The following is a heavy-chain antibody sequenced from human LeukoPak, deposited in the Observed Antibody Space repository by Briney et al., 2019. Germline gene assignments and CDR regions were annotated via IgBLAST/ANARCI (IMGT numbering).Heavy chain of an antibody. CDR2: IYYSGST. Sequence: PSETLSLTCTVSGGSISSYYWSWIRQPPGKGLEWIGYIYYSGSTNHNPSLKSRVTISVDTSKNQFSLKLSSVTAADTAVYYCARGNYYDSSGYYYWGQGTLVTVSS. D-gene: IGHD3-22*01. J-gene: IGHJ4*02. CDR3: ARGNYYDSSGYYY. V-gene: IGHV4-59*01. CDR1: GGSISSYY.